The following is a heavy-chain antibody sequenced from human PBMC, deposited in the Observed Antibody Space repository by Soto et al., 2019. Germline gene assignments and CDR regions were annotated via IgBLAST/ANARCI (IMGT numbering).Heavy chain of an antibody. CDR1: GGSISSYY. CDR3: GREDGSGWGGGFDY. CDR2: IYYGGST. Sequence: QVQLQESGPGLVKPSETLSLTCTVSGGSISSYYWSWIRQPPGKGLEWIGYIYYGGSTNYNPSLRRQVTIPIDTYKNQFSQKRSSVTAADTAVYYGGREDGSGWGGGFDYWGRGTLVTVSS. V-gene: IGHV4-59*01. J-gene: IGHJ4*02. D-gene: IGHD6-19*01.